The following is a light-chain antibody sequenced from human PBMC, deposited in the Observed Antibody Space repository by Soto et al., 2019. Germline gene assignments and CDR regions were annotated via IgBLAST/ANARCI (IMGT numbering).Light chain of an antibody. CDR1: QGISSY. V-gene: IGKV1-9*01. CDR2: AAS. CDR3: QQLNNYPIT. J-gene: IGKJ5*01. Sequence: IQLTQSPSSLSASVGDRVTITCRASQGISSYLAWYQQKPGKAPKLLIYAASTLRSGVPSRFSGSGSGTDFTLIISSLQPEDFATYYCQQLNNYPITFGQGTRLEI.